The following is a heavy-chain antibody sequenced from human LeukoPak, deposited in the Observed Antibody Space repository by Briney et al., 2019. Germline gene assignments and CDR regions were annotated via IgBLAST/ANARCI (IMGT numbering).Heavy chain of an antibody. CDR3: ARRITMVRGVITSFDY. CDR1: GGSISSYY. V-gene: IGHV4-4*07. CDR2: SYTSGST. D-gene: IGHD3-10*01. Sequence: PSETLSLTCTVSGGSISSYYWSWIRQPAGKGLEWMGRSYTSGSTNYNPSLKSRVTMSVVTSKNQFSLKLSSVTAADTAVYYCARRITMVRGVITSFDYWGQGTVVTVSS. J-gene: IGHJ4*02.